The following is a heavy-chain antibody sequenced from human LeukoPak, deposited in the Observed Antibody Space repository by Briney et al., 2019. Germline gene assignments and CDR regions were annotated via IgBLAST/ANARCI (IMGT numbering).Heavy chain of an antibody. CDR1: GYSFTSYW. Sequence: GESLKISCKGSGYSFTSYWIGWVRQMPGKGLEWMGIIYPGDSDTRYSPSFQGQVTISADKSIITAYLQWSSLKASDTAMNYCARRYMDHDSSGYYAFDVWGQGTMVTVSS. CDR3: ARRYMDHDSSGYYAFDV. V-gene: IGHV5-51*01. J-gene: IGHJ3*01. D-gene: IGHD3-22*01. CDR2: IYPGDSDT.